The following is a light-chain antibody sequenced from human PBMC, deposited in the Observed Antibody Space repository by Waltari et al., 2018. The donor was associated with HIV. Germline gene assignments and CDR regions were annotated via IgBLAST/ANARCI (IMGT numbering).Light chain of an antibody. V-gene: IGKV4-1*01. CDR2: WAS. CDR3: QQYYSPPGWT. CDR1: QSVLYSSNNENY. J-gene: IGKJ1*01. Sequence: DIVMTQSPDSLAVSLGERATINCKSRQSVLYSSNNENYLAWYQQKPGQPPKLLIYWASTREAGVPDRFSGSGSGTDFTLTISSLQAEDVAVYYCQQYYSPPGWTFGQGTKVEIK.